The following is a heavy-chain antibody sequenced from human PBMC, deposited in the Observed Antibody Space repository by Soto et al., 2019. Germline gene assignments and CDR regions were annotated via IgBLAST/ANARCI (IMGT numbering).Heavy chain of an antibody. D-gene: IGHD1-1*01. Sequence: QVQLQQWGAGLLKPSETLSLTCAVYGGSVSSGNYYWSWIRQPPGKGLEWIGEMSHRGGTHFNPSLKSRVTISVDTSKNHFSLKMSSVTAADTALYYCARVDRGTATTVVDAFDIWGPGTMVTVSS. J-gene: IGHJ3*02. CDR1: GGSVSSGNYY. V-gene: IGHV4-34*01. CDR2: MSHRGGT. CDR3: ARVDRGTATTVVDAFDI.